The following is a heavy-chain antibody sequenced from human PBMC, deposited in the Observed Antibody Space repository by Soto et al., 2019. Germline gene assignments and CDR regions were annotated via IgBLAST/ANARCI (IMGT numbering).Heavy chain of an antibody. D-gene: IGHD3-22*01. Sequence: GGSLRLSCAASGFTVSSNYMSWVRQAPGKGLEWVSVIYSGGSTYYADSVKGRFTISRHNSKNTLYLQMNSLRAEDTAVYYCARGGLPRFPDYYDSSGYNDYWGQGTLVTVSS. CDR1: GFTVSSNY. V-gene: IGHV3-53*04. CDR3: ARGGLPRFPDYYDSSGYNDY. J-gene: IGHJ4*02. CDR2: IYSGGST.